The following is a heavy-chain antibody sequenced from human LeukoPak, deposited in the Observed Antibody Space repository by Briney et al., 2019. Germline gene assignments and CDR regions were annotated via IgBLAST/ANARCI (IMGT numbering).Heavy chain of an antibody. CDR3: ARTGDYGSGRYFRPFDY. CDR1: GFTVSNNY. Sequence: PGGSLRLSCAASGFTVSNNYMSWVRQAPGKGLEWVANIKQDGSEKYYVDSVKGRFTISRDNAKKSLFLQMNSLRAEDTAVYYCARTGDYGSGRYFRPFDYWGQGTLVTVSS. J-gene: IGHJ4*02. CDR2: IKQDGSEK. D-gene: IGHD3-10*01. V-gene: IGHV3-7*01.